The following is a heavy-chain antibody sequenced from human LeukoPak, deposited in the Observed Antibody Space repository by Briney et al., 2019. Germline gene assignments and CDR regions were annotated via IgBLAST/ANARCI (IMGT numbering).Heavy chain of an antibody. V-gene: IGHV3-7*03. CDR2: IKQDGSEK. CDR1: GFTFSSYW. Sequence: GGSLRLSCAASGFTFSSYWMTWVRQAPGKGLECVATIKQDGSEKYYVDSVKGRFTISRDNAKNTLYLQMNSLRAEDTAVYYCAKDRRAHYVLYAFDIWGQGTMVTVSS. D-gene: IGHD3-10*02. CDR3: AKDRRAHYVLYAFDI. J-gene: IGHJ3*02.